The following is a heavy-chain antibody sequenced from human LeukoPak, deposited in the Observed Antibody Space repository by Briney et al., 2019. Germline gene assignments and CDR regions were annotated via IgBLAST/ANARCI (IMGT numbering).Heavy chain of an antibody. V-gene: IGHV4-39*07. D-gene: IGHD4-17*01. CDR3: TREDYGDASIDY. J-gene: IGHJ4*02. CDR2: IDYSGTT. CDR1: GGSFSSGGYY. Sequence: PSETLSLTCTASGGSFSSGGYYWDRIRQPPGKGLEWIGSIDYSGTTYYNPSLKSRTTMAVDTTKNQFSLRLTSVPAADTAVYFCTREDYGDASIDYWGQGTLVTVSS.